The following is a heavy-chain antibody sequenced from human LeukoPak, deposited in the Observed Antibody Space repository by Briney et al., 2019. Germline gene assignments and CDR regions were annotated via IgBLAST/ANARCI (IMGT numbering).Heavy chain of an antibody. V-gene: IGHV3-33*01. J-gene: IGHJ6*02. CDR3: ARALFAGAFYGMDV. CDR1: GFTFSTYG. D-gene: IGHD3-10*01. Sequence: PGKSLRLSCAASGFTFSTYGMHWVRQAPGKGLEWVAIIWNDGSNKYYADSVKGRFTVSRDNSKNTLYLLVNSLRAEDTAVYYCARALFAGAFYGMDVWGQGTTVTVSS. CDR2: IWNDGSNK.